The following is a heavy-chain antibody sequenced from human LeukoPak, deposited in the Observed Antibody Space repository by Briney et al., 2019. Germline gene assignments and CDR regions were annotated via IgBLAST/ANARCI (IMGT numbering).Heavy chain of an antibody. J-gene: IGHJ6*03. D-gene: IGHD7-27*01. CDR1: GGSISSYY. CDR2: IYTSGST. CDR3: ARGYNWGSPTRNFYYLDV. V-gene: IGHV4-4*07. Sequence: KPSETLSLTCTVSGGSISSYYWSWIRQPAGEGLEWIGRIYTSGSTNYNPSLKSRVTMSVDTSKNQFSLQLRSVTAADTAVYYCARGYNWGSPTRNFYYLDVWGKGTTVTVSS.